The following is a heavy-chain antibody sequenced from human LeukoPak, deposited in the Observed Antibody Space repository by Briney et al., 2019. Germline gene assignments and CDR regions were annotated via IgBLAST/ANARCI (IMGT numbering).Heavy chain of an antibody. CDR3: ARRLRGAFDY. D-gene: IGHD3-10*01. CDR1: GGSISRSGYS. V-gene: IGHV4-30-4*07. Sequence: SETLSLTCAVSGGSISRSGYSWSWIRQPPGKGLEWIGYIYYTGSTYYNPSLKSRLTISLDTSKNQFSLKLSSVTAADTAVYYCARRLRGAFDYWGQGTLVTVSS. CDR2: IYYTGST. J-gene: IGHJ4*02.